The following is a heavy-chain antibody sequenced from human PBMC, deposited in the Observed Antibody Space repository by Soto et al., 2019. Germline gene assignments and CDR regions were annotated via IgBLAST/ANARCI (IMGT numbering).Heavy chain of an antibody. D-gene: IGHD4-4*01. V-gene: IGHV3-74*01. CDR3: ARNQYMTTVSSFGN. Sequence: EVQLVESGGGLVQPGGSLRLSCGASGFTFSSYWMHWVRQAPGKGLVWVSRINSDGSSTDYVDSVKGRFTISRDNAKDTLFLQMNSLRAEDTAVYYCARNQYMTTVSSFGNWGQGTLVTVSS. J-gene: IGHJ4*02. CDR1: GFTFSSYW. CDR2: INSDGSST.